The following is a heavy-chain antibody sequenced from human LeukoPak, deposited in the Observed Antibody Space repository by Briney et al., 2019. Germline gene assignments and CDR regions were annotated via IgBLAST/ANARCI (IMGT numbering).Heavy chain of an antibody. CDR2: NYNRGSP. V-gene: IGHV4-59*08. CDR3: ARQLGPIYYCAMDV. J-gene: IGHJ6*02. CDR1: GDSISSHY. Sequence: SETLSLTCSVSGDSISSHYWGWIRQPPGKGLEWIGYNYNRGSPNYNPSLKSRVTISLDTSKNQFSLKLTSVTAADTAVYYCARQLGPIYYCAMDVWGQGTTVTVSS. D-gene: IGHD2-21*01.